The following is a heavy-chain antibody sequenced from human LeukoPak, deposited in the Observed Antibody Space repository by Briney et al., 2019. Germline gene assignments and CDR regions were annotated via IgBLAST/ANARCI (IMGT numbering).Heavy chain of an antibody. D-gene: IGHD6-6*01. CDR3: ARLGLANYGMDV. J-gene: IGHJ6*02. Sequence: SETLSLTCTVSGGSISSYYWSWIRQPPGKGLEWIGYIYYSGSTNYNPSLKSRVTILVDTSKNQFSLKVNSVTAADTAVYYCARLGLANYGMDVWGQGTTVTVSS. V-gene: IGHV4-59*01. CDR2: IYYSGST. CDR1: GGSISSYY.